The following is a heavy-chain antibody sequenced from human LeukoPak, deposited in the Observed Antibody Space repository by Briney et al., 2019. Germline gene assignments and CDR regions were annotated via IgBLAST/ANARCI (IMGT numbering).Heavy chain of an antibody. CDR1: GYTFTGYY. J-gene: IGHJ4*02. Sequence: ASVKVSCKDSGYTFTGYYMHWVRQAPGQGLEWMGWINPNSGGTNYAQKFQGRVTMTRDTSISTAYMELSRLRSDDTAVYYCARDLYYDFWSAASSGYFDYWGQGTLVTVSS. CDR3: ARDLYYDFWSAASSGYFDY. V-gene: IGHV1-2*02. CDR2: INPNSGGT. D-gene: IGHD3-3*01.